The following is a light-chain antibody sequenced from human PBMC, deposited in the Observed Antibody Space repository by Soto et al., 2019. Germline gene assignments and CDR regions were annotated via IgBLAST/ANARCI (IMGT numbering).Light chain of an antibody. V-gene: IGLV2-14*03. CDR3: SAYTVSRTYG. Sequence: QSALTQPASVSGSPGQSITISCTGTSSDVGAYNFVSWHQQQPGKAPKLMIYNVYDRPSGISYRFSGSKSGNTASLTISGRQGEDEADYYCSAYTVSRTYGFGTGTTVTVL. CDR1: SSDVGAYNF. J-gene: IGLJ1*01. CDR2: NVY.